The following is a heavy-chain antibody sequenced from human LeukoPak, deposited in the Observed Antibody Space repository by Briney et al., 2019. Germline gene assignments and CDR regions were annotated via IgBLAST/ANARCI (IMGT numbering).Heavy chain of an antibody. D-gene: IGHD6-19*01. V-gene: IGHV1-46*01. Sequence: ASVKVSCKASGYTFTSYYIHWVRQAPGQGLEWMGIINPSDGRTNYAQRFQGRVTVSRDTSTNIVYMELYILRSEDTAVYYCARDDRIAVAGPYFFDYWGQGTLVTVSS. J-gene: IGHJ4*02. CDR1: GYTFTSYY. CDR2: INPSDGRT. CDR3: ARDDRIAVAGPYFFDY.